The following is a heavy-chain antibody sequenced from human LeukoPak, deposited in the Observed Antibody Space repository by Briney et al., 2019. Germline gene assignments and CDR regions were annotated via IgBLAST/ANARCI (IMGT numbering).Heavy chain of an antibody. CDR3: ARVGSSSWYYFDY. CDR1: GYSFTSYW. V-gene: IGHV5-51*01. CDR2: IYPGDFDT. Sequence: GESMKISCKGSGYSFTSYWIGWVRQMPGKGLEWMGIIYPGDFDTRYSPSFQGQVTISADKSISTTYLQWSSLKASDTAMYYCARVGSSSWYYFDYWGQGTLVTVSS. D-gene: IGHD6-13*01. J-gene: IGHJ4*02.